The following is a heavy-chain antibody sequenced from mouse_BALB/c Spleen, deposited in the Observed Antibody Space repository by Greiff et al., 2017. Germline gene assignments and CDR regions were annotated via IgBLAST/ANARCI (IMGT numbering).Heavy chain of an antibody. V-gene: IGHV1-82*01. Sequence: VQLQQSGPELVKPGASVKISCKASGYAFSSSWMNWVKQRPGQGLEWIGRIYPGDGDTNYNGKFKGKATLTADKSSSTAYMQLSSLTSVDSAVYFCAREYYYGSSYEYFDVWGAGTTVTVSS. CDR3: AREYYYGSSYEYFDV. CDR1: GYAFSSSW. CDR2: IYPGDGDT. D-gene: IGHD1-1*01. J-gene: IGHJ1*01.